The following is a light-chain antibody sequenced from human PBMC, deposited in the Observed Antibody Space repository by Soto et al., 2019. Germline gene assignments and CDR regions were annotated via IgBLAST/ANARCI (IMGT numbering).Light chain of an antibody. J-gene: IGLJ2*01. CDR3: SSYSSTNTYVV. CDR2: EVS. V-gene: IGLV2-14*01. CDR1: SSDVGGDHY. Sequence: QSALTQPASVSGSPVQSITISCTGTSSDVGGDHYVSWYQQHPGKAPKLMIYEVSHRPSGVASRFSGSKSGNTASLTIYGLQDEDEADYYCSSYSSTNTYVVLGGGTKLTVL.